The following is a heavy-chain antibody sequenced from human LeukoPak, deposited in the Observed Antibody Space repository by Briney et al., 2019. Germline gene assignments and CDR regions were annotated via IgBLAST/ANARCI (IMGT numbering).Heavy chain of an antibody. CDR2: ITTSDGNT. J-gene: IGHJ4*02. CDR1: GFTFSSYT. D-gene: IGHD6-13*01. CDR3: AREMGDLAAAGFDY. V-gene: IGHV3-23*01. Sequence: GGSLRLSCAASGFTFSSYTMSWVRQAPGKGLEWVSTITTSDGNTYYADSVKGRFTVSRDNSKNTLYLQMNSLRAEDTAVYYCAREMGDLAAAGFDYWGQGTLVTVSS.